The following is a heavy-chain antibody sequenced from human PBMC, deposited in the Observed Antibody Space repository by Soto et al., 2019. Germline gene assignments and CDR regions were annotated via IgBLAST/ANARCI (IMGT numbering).Heavy chain of an antibody. CDR3: ARDDRAAAAGTTYYFDY. CDR1: GYIFTNYG. V-gene: IGHV1-18*01. Sequence: QVQLVQSEAEVKKPGASVKVSCKASGYIFTNYGLSWVRQAPGQGLEWMAWISPYDGNTHYAQNLQGRVNVTKDTSTSTAYMELRSLRSDDTAVYFCARDDRAAAAGTTYYFDYWGQGTLVTVSS. CDR2: ISPYDGNT. J-gene: IGHJ4*02. D-gene: IGHD6-13*01.